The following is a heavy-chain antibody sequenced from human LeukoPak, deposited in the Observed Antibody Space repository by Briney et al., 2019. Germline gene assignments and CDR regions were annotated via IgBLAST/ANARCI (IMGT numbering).Heavy chain of an antibody. D-gene: IGHD3-10*01. J-gene: IGHJ5*02. V-gene: IGHV4-34*01. CDR1: GGSFSGYY. CDR3: ARVISGSYMDWFDP. Sequence: PSETLSLTCAVYGGSFSGYYWSWIRQPPGEGLEWIGEIHHSGSTNYNPSLKSRVTISLDTSKNQFSLKLSSVTAADTAVYYCARVISGSYMDWFDPWGRGTLVTVSS. CDR2: IHHSGST.